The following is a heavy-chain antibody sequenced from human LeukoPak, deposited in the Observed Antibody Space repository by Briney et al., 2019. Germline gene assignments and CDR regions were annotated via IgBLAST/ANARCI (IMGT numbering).Heavy chain of an antibody. V-gene: IGHV3-23*01. D-gene: IGHD5-18*01. CDR2: ISGSGGTT. CDR3: AKNRGYSYGPGDN. J-gene: IGHJ4*02. CDR1: GFIFSSDA. Sequence: GGSLRLSCAASGFIFSSDAMSWVRQAPGKGLEWVSGISGSGGTTYYSDSVKGRLTISRDNSKNTLYLQMNSLRVEDTAVYYCAKNRGYSYGPGDNWGQGTLVTVSS.